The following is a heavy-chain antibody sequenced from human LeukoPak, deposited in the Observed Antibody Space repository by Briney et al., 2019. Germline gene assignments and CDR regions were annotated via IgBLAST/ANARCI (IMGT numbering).Heavy chain of an antibody. CDR3: AKTLWGLTLLSSDH. J-gene: IGHJ4*02. Sequence: PGGSLRLSCAASGFTFSSYGMHWVRQAPGKGLEWVAFIRYDGSNKYYADSVKGRFTISRENSKNTLYLQMNSLRAEDTAVYYCAKTLWGLTLLSSDHWGQGTLVTVSS. CDR1: GFTFSSYG. CDR2: IRYDGSNK. D-gene: IGHD2-21*02. V-gene: IGHV3-30*02.